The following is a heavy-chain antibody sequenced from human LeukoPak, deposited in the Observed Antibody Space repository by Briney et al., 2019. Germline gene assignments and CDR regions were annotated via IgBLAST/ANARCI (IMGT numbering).Heavy chain of an antibody. CDR3: ARGKDYYDSSGYFEYFQH. V-gene: IGHV1-69*05. Sequence: SVKVSCKASGGTFSSYAISWVRQAPGQGLEWMGGIIPILGTANYAQKFQGRVTITTDESTSTAYMELSSLRSEDTAVYYCARGKDYYDSSGYFEYFQHWGQGTLVTVSS. CDR2: IIPILGTA. D-gene: IGHD3-22*01. J-gene: IGHJ1*01. CDR1: GGTFSSYA.